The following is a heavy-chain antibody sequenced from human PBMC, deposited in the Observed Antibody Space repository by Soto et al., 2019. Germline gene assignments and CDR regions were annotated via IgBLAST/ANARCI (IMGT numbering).Heavy chain of an antibody. CDR3: AKGSSNSRLYYFDY. CDR2: ITGGADDT. CDR1: GFTFSTYV. V-gene: IGHV3-23*01. Sequence: EVQLLESGGGLVQPGGSLRLSCAASGFTFSTYVMSWVRQAPGQGLEWVSAITGGADDTYNADSVRGRFTISRDNSKNTLYLQMNSLRAEDTVAYYCAKGSSNSRLYYFDYWGQGTLVTVSS. D-gene: IGHD2-2*01. J-gene: IGHJ4*02.